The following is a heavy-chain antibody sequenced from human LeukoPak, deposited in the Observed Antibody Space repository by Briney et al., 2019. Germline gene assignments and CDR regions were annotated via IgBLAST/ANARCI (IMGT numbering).Heavy chain of an antibody. CDR3: ASLPSGWFPPY. CDR2: ISYDGSNK. CDR1: GFTFSTYA. V-gene: IGHV3-30*04. J-gene: IGHJ4*02. Sequence: GGSLRLSCAASGFTFSTYAMHWVRQAPGKGLECVAVISYDGSNKYYADSVKGRFTISRDNSKNTLYLQMNSLRAEDTAVYYCASLPSGWFPPYWGQGTLVTVSS. D-gene: IGHD6-19*01.